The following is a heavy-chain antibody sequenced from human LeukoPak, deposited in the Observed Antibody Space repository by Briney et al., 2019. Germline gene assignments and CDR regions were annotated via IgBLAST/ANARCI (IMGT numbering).Heavy chain of an antibody. D-gene: IGHD3-16*02. J-gene: IGHJ4*02. Sequence: GGSLRLSCAASGFTVSSNYMSWVRQAPGKGLEWVSVIYSGGSTYYADSVKGRFTISRDNSKNTLYLQMNSLRAEDTAVYYCARTLDYVWGSYRFDYWGQGTLVTVSS. CDR2: IYSGGST. CDR3: ARTLDYVWGSYRFDY. CDR1: GFTVSSNY. V-gene: IGHV3-53*01.